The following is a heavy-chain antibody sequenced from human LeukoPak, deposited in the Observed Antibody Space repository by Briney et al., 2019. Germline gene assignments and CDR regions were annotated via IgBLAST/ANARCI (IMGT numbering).Heavy chain of an antibody. CDR1: GGSISSYY. Sequence: SETLSLTCTVSGGSISSYYWSWIRQPPGKGLEWIGYIYYSGSTNYNPSLKSRVTISVDTSKNQFSLKLSSVTAADTAVYYCARTIRGSYYGSGSYYISWFDPWGQGTLVTVSS. CDR3: ARTIRGSYYGSGSYYISWFDP. CDR2: IYYSGST. V-gene: IGHV4-59*01. D-gene: IGHD3-10*01. J-gene: IGHJ5*02.